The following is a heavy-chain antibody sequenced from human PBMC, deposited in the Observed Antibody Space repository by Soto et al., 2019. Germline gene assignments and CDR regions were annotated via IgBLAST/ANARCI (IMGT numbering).Heavy chain of an antibody. CDR1: GFTFSSYG. CDR3: ARAYSSRGYYFDY. CDR2: IWYDGSNK. V-gene: IGHV3-33*01. J-gene: IGHJ4*02. D-gene: IGHD6-13*01. Sequence: QVQLVESGGGVVQPGRSLRLSCAASGFTFSSYGMHWVRQAPGKGLEWVAVIWYDGSNKYYADSVKGRFTISRDNSKNTLYLQMNSLRAEDTAVYYCARAYSSRGYYFDYWGQGTLVTVSS.